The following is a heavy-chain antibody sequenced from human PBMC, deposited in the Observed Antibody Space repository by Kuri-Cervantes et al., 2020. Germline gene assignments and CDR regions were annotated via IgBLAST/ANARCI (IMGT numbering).Heavy chain of an antibody. V-gene: IGHV1-18*01. J-gene: IGHJ5*02. D-gene: IGHD3-22*01. CDR1: GYTFTSYD. Sequence: ASVKVSCKASGYTFTSYDSNWVRQAPGQGLEWMGWISAYNGNTNYAQKLQGRVTMTTDTSTSTAYMELRSLRSDDTAVYYCARPYYDSSGYYVFDPWGQGTLVTVSS. CDR3: ARPYYDSSGYYVFDP. CDR2: ISAYNGNT.